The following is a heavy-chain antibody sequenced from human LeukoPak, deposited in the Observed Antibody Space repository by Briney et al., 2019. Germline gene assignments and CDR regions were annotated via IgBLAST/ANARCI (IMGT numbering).Heavy chain of an antibody. CDR3: ARDAHYSGGWSW. D-gene: IGHD5-12*01. CDR1: GFSVSSYW. CDR2: IYRDGTST. J-gene: IGHJ4*02. Sequence: PGGSLRLSCAASGFSVSSYWMHWVRQDPSKGLVRVSRIYRDGTSTTYADSVKGRFTTSRDNAKNTLYLQMHSLTAEAKAVYYCARDAHYSGGWSWWGQGTLVTVSS. V-gene: IGHV3-74*01.